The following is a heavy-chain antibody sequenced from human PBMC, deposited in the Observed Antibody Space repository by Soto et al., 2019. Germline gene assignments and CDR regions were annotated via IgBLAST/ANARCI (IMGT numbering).Heavy chain of an antibody. D-gene: IGHD2-2*01. CDR1: GYTLTSCY. Sequence: GASVKVSCKASGYTLTSCYLHWVRQAPGQGPEWMGIINPSGGITNDAQKFQDRVTMTSDTSTSTVYMELSSLRSEDTAVYYCARGISTTRYYYDYGMDVWGQGTTVTVSS. V-gene: IGHV1-46*01. CDR3: ARGISTTRYYYDYGMDV. J-gene: IGHJ6*02. CDR2: INPSGGIT.